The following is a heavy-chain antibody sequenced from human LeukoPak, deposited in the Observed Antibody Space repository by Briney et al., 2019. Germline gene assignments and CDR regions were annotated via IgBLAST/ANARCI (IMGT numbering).Heavy chain of an antibody. CDR1: GYTFTSYG. D-gene: IGHD3-10*01. CDR2: ISAYNGNT. V-gene: IGHV1-18*04. J-gene: IGHJ4*02. CDR3: ARRLLWFGELGEDY. Sequence: ASVKVSCKASGYTFTSYGISWVRQAPGQGLEWMGWISAYNGNTNYAQKLQGRVTMTTDTSTSTAYMELRSLRSDDTAVYYCARRLLWFGELGEDYWGQGTPVTVSS.